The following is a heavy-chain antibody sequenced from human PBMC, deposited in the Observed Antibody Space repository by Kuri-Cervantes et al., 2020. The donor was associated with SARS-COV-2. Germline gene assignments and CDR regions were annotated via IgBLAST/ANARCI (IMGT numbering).Heavy chain of an antibody. CDR2: VYYSGNT. D-gene: IGHD3-10*02. V-gene: IGHV4-31*03. CDR1: GGSITSGEHY. CDR3: ARDVRGYDAVDV. J-gene: IGHJ6*01. Sequence: SETLSLTCTVSGGSITSGEHYWTWIRQHPEKGLEWIGYVYYSGNTYYPPSLKSRLTISIDTSQNQFSLRMSSVTAADTAIYYCARDVRGYDAVDVWGPGTTVTVSS.